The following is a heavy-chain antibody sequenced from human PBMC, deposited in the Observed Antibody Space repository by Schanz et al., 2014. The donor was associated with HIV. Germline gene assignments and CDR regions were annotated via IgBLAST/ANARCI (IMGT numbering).Heavy chain of an antibody. Sequence: VQLLESGGGLEQPGGSLRLSCAASGFNFNNYAMTWVRQAPGKGLEWVTFTWHDGSNEYYADSVKGRFTISRDNSKNTLFLQINGLRADDTAVYYCARDKSNLGMDSWGQGTLVTVSS. V-gene: IGHV3-33*08. CDR3: ARDKSNLGMDS. J-gene: IGHJ5*01. CDR1: GFNFNNYA. CDR2: TWHDGSNE.